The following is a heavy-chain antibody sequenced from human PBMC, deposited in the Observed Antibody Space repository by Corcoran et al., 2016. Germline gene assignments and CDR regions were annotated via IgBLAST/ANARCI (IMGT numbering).Heavy chain of an antibody. J-gene: IGHJ5*02. CDR1: GYTFTSYD. Sequence: QVQLVQSGAEVKEPGASVKVSCKASGYTFTSYDINWVRQATGQGLEWLGWMSPNSGNTGYAQKFQGRLSMTRDTSISTAYMELSSLRSEDTAVYYCARDYGGNSGWFDAWGQGTLVTVSS. V-gene: IGHV1-8*01. CDR3: ARDYGGNSGWFDA. D-gene: IGHD4-17*01. CDR2: MSPNSGNT.